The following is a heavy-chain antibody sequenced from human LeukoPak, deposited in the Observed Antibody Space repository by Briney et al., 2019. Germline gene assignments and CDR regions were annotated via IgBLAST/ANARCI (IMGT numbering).Heavy chain of an antibody. D-gene: IGHD2-2*01. CDR2: INHNGNVN. J-gene: IGHJ4*02. CDR1: GFTFSSYW. V-gene: IGHV3-7*03. Sequence: PGGSLRLSCAASGFTFSSYWMNWARQAPGKGLEWVASINHNGNVNYYVDSVKGRFTISRDNAKNSLYLQMSNLRAEDTAVYYCAKIRCSSTSCFNRPLDYWGQGTLVTVSS. CDR3: AKIRCSSTSCFNRPLDY.